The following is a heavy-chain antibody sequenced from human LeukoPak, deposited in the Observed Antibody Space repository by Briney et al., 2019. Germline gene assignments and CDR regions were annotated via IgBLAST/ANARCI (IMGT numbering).Heavy chain of an antibody. D-gene: IGHD2-21*02. J-gene: IGHJ4*02. Sequence: PGGSLRLSCAASGFTFSSYSMNWVRQAPGKGLEWVSSISSSSTYIYYADSVKGRFTISRDNAKSSLFLQMNSLRAEDTAVYYCARSDPLDYWGQGTLVTVSS. CDR1: GFTFSSYS. V-gene: IGHV3-21*01. CDR2: ISSSSTYI. CDR3: ARSDPLDY.